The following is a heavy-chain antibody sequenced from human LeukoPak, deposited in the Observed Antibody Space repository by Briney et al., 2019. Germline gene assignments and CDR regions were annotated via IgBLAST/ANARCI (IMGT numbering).Heavy chain of an antibody. Sequence: SETLSLTCTVSGGSIISDYWSWIRQPPGKGLEWIGYIYCSGSTNYNPSLKSRVTISVDTSKNQFSLKLSSVTAADTAVYYCARDSGYSGYGVDYWGQGTLVTVSS. CDR2: IYCSGST. CDR3: ARDSGYSGYGVDY. D-gene: IGHD5-12*01. V-gene: IGHV4-59*01. J-gene: IGHJ4*02. CDR1: GGSIISDY.